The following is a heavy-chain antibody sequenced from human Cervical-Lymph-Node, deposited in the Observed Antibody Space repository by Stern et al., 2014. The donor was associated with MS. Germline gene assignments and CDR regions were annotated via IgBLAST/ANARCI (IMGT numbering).Heavy chain of an antibody. CDR2: IYPSDSDV. CDR3: ARGGVVTDAFGL. V-gene: IGHV5-51*01. D-gene: IGHD2-21*02. CDR1: GYSFTKYW. Sequence: EVQLVESGAEVKKPGESLKISCQGSGYSFTKYWIGWVRQMPGKGLEWLGFIYPSDSDVRYSPSFQGQVTISADKSINTAFLQWSSLKASDTAMYYCARGGVVTDAFGLWGHGTMVTVSS. J-gene: IGHJ3*01.